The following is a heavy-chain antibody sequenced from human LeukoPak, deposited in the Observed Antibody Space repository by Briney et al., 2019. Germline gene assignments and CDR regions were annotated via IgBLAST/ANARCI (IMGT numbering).Heavy chain of an antibody. Sequence: SETLSLTCVVSGISISSGYYWGWIRQPPGQGLEWIASIHHSGSTYYNTSLKSRVTVSVDTSKNQFSLKVTSVTAADTAVYYCARMTTQTTSVDYWGQGTLVTVSS. CDR1: GISISSGYY. D-gene: IGHD4-11*01. J-gene: IGHJ4*02. CDR3: ARMTTQTTSVDY. CDR2: IHHSGST. V-gene: IGHV4-38-2*01.